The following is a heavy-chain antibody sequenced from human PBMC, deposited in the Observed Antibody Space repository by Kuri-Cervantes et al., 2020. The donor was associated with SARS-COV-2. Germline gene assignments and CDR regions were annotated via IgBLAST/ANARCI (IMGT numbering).Heavy chain of an antibody. CDR1: GFTFGSYA. V-gene: IGHV3-23*01. CDR3: AKAWGIVATIMEYNWFDP. CDR2: ISGSGGST. J-gene: IGHJ5*02. Sequence: GESLKISCAASGFTFGSYAMSWVRQAPGKGLEWVSAISGSGGSTYYADSVKGRFTISRDNSKNTLYLQMNSLRAEDTAVYYCAKAWGIVATIMEYNWFDPWGQGTLVTVSS. D-gene: IGHD5-12*01.